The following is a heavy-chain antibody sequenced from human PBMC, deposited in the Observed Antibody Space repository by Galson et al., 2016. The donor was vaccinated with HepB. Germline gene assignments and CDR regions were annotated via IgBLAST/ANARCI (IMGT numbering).Heavy chain of an antibody. CDR3: ARGPTYYELWGTSYKDYYYGMDG. CDR1: GFSFNSYA. J-gene: IGHJ6*04. V-gene: IGHV3-23*01. D-gene: IGHD3-22*01. CDR2: ITGSGGTT. Sequence: SLRLSCAASGFSFNSYAMSWVRQAPGKGLDWVSTITGSGGTTYYADSVKGRFTISRDNSRNTLFLQMNSLRADDTAIYYCARGPTYYELWGTSYKDYYYGMDGWGKGSTLTVSS.